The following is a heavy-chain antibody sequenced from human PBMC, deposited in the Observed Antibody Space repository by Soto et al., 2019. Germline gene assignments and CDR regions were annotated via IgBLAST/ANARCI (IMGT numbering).Heavy chain of an antibody. J-gene: IGHJ1*01. CDR3: AKDWLEYSSGWDAEYVQH. V-gene: IGHV3-23*01. CDR2: ISGSGGST. CDR1: GFTFSSYA. Sequence: GGSLRLSCAASGFTFSSYAMSWVRQAPGKGLEWVSAISGSGGSTYYADSVKGRFTISRDNSKNTLYLQMNSLRAEDTAVYYCAKDWLEYSSGWDAEYVQHWVQGTLVTVSS. D-gene: IGHD6-19*01.